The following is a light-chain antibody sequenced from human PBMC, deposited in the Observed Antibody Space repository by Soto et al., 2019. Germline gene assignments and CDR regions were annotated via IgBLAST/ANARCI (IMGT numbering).Light chain of an antibody. J-gene: IGKJ1*01. Sequence: EIVITQSPGTLSVSPGERATLSCMASQSVSSNLAWYQQKPGQAPRLLIYGASTRATGIPARFSGSGSETEFTLTISSLQSEDFAVYYCQQFYNWPRTFGQGTKV. CDR1: QSVSSN. CDR2: GAS. CDR3: QQFYNWPRT. V-gene: IGKV3-15*01.